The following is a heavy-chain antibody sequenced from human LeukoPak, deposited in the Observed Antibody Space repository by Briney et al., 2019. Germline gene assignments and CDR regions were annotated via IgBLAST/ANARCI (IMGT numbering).Heavy chain of an antibody. V-gene: IGHV4-34*01. CDR2: INHSGST. J-gene: IGHJ4*02. CDR1: GGSFSGYY. CDR3: ARSLWSGYSYEGY. D-gene: IGHD5-18*01. Sequence: SETLSLACAVYGGSFSGYYWSWIRQPPGKGLEWIGEINHSGSTNYNPSLKSRVTISVDTSKNQFSLKLSSVTAADTAVYYCARSLWSGYSYEGYWGQGTLVTVSS.